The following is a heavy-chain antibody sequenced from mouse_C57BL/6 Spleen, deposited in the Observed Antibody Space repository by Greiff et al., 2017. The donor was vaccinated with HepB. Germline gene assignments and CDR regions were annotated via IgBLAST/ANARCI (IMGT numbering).Heavy chain of an antibody. Sequence: QVQLQQPGAELVKPGASVKLSCKASGYTFTSYWMQWVKQRPGQGLEWIGEIDPSDSYTNYNQKFKGKATFTVDTSSSTAYMQLSSLTSEDSAVYYCARIRTTQVSYAMDYWGQGTSVTVSS. CDR3: ARIRTTQVSYAMDY. J-gene: IGHJ4*01. V-gene: IGHV1-50*01. CDR2: IDPSDSYT. CDR1: GYTFTSYW. D-gene: IGHD3-2*02.